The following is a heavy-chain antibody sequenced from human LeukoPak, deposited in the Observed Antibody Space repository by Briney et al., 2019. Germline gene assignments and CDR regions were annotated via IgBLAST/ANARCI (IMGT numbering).Heavy chain of an antibody. J-gene: IGHJ4*02. Sequence: SETLSLTCSVSGESIGSYFWSWIRQPAGKGLEWIGRISASATTYYSPSLKSRVSMSVDKTKDQFSLNLTSMTAADTAIYYCARDEVYGELYYWGQGTLVTVSS. CDR2: ISASATT. D-gene: IGHD3-10*01. CDR1: GESIGSYF. V-gene: IGHV4-4*07. CDR3: ARDEVYGELYY.